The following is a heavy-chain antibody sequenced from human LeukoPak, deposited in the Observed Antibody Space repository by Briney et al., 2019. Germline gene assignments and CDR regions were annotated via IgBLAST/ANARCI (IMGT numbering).Heavy chain of an antibody. CDR2: ISANGGST. J-gene: IGHJ4*02. CDR3: AIGLRQKRGLSTY. V-gene: IGHV3-23*01. D-gene: IGHD3/OR15-3a*01. Sequence: GCLCLSSAAPGVSFSSYVMSWVRQAPRKGQGWVSLISANGGSTYYADSVKGRFTISRDNSKNTLYLQMNSLRVENTAVYYCAIGLRQKRGLSTYWGQGNLVTVSS. CDR1: GVSFSSYV.